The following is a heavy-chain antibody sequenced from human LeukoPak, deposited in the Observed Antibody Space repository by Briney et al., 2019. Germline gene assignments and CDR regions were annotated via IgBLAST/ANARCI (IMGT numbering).Heavy chain of an antibody. V-gene: IGHV1-69*13. CDR3: ARLEVITTEDAFDI. D-gene: IGHD3-22*01. CDR1: GGTFSSYA. J-gene: IGHJ3*02. CDR2: IIPIFGTA. Sequence: SAKVSCKASGGTFSSYAISWVRQAPGQGLEWMGGIIPIFGTANYAQKFQGRVTITADESTSTAYMELSSLRSEDTAVYYCARLEVITTEDAFDIWGQGTMVTVSS.